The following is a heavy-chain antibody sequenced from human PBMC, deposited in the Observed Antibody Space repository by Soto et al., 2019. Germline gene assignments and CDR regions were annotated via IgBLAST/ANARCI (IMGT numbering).Heavy chain of an antibody. CDR1: GYSFTSYW. CDR2: IDPSDSYT. J-gene: IGHJ6*02. Sequence: GESLKISCKGSGYSFTSYWISWVRQMPGKGLEWMGRIDPSDSYTNYSPSFQGHVTISADKSISTAYLQWSSLKASDTAMYYCVRVRLITTYYYYGMAVWAQGTTVPVS. CDR3: VRVRLITTYYYYGMAV. V-gene: IGHV5-10-1*01. D-gene: IGHD1-1*01.